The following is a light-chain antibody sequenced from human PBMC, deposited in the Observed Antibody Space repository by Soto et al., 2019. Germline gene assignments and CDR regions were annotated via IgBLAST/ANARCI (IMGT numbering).Light chain of an antibody. CDR1: SSNVGSNT. Sequence: QSVLTQPPSASGTPGQRVTISCSGSSSNVGSNTVNWYQLLPGTAPKLLIYSTNQRPSGVPDRFSGSKSGTSAYLAISGLQSKDEADYYCAAWDDSLNRRYVYGTGTKVTVL. CDR3: AAWDDSLNRRYV. V-gene: IGLV1-44*01. CDR2: STN. J-gene: IGLJ1*01.